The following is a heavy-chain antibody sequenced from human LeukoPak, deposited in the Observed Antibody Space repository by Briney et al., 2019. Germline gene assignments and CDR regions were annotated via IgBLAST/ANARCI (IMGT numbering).Heavy chain of an antibody. CDR2: IKHDGGDK. J-gene: IGHJ6*03. V-gene: IGHV3-7*01. CDR3: ATICSTSCYGYYMDV. CDR1: GFLFSSYW. Sequence: GGSLRLSCAASGFLFSSYWMSWVRQAPGKGLEWVANIKHDGGDKYYVDSVTGRFTISRDNAKNSLSLQMNSLRVEDTAVYYCATICSTSCYGYYMDVWGKGTTVTVSS. D-gene: IGHD2-2*01.